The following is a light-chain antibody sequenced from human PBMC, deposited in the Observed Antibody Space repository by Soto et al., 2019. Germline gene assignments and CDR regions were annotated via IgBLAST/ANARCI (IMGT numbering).Light chain of an antibody. CDR2: YIS. CDR3: RRHKQWRIT. Sequence: EIVMTQSPATLSVSPGETASLSCRAIHISCSFLSWYQQKPGQAPRLLIYYISTRATGIPARFSGSGSGTEFTLTFDVSQSEDSAGYYGRRHKQWRITFGQGTRLEIK. V-gene: IGKV3D-15*01. CDR1: HISCSF. J-gene: IGKJ5*01.